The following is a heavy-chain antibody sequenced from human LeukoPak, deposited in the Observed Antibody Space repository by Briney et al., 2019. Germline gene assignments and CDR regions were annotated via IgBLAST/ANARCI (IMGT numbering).Heavy chain of an antibody. CDR3: ARDVGRSYDLDY. Sequence: GASVKFSCRASGYTFTSYGISWVRQAPGQGLEWMGWISAYNGNTDYAQSLQGRVTMTIDTSTSTVYMELRSLRSDDTAVYYCARDVGRSYDLDYWGQGTLVTVSS. CDR1: GYTFTSYG. CDR2: ISAYNGNT. J-gene: IGHJ4*02. V-gene: IGHV1-18*01. D-gene: IGHD3-16*01.